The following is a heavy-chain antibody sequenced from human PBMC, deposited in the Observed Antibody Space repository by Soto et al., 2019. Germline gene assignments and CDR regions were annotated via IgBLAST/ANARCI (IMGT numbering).Heavy chain of an antibody. CDR1: GYPLTSND. CDR3: ARGEPNSSGWNFDY. V-gene: IGHV1-46*03. D-gene: IGHD6-19*01. CDR2: INPSGGTT. Sequence: QVQLVQSGAEVKKPGASVKVSCTASGYPLTSNDIHWVRQAPVEGLEWMGEINPSGGTTRYGQKCQWRVTMSRDTSTSTVYMEMSSLRSEDTAVYYGARGEPNSSGWNFDYWGQGTLVIVSP. J-gene: IGHJ4*02.